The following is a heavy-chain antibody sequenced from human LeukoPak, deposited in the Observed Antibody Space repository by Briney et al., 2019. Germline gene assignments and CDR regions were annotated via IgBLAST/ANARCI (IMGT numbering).Heavy chain of an antibody. CDR1: GGSISTYY. CDR3: ARDRGYDILTGYPRDNWFDP. V-gene: IGHV4-59*12. CDR2: IFYSGST. D-gene: IGHD3-9*01. J-gene: IGHJ5*02. Sequence: SETLSLTCTVSGGSISTYYWSWIRQPPGKGLEWIGYIFYSGSTNYNPSLKCRVTMSVDTSKNQFSLKLSSVTAADTAVYYCARDRGYDILTGYPRDNWFDPWGQGTPVTVSS.